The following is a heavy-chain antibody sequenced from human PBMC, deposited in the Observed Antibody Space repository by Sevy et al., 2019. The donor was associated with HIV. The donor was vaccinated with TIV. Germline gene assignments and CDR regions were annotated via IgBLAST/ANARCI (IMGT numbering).Heavy chain of an antibody. V-gene: IGHV4-39*01. CDR2: IRYSGET. CDR3: AGPILTYNSGWSYYDY. Sequence: SENLSLTCTVSGASISSSGYCWGLIRQPPGKGLEWIASIRYSGETFYNPSLRSRVTISADTSKNQFSLQLSSVTAADTAIYFCAGPILTYNSGWSYYDYWGQGTVVTVSS. D-gene: IGHD6-19*01. J-gene: IGHJ4*02. CDR1: GASISSSGYC.